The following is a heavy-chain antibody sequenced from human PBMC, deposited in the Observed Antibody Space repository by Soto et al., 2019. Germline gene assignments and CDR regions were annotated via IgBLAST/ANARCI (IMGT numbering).Heavy chain of an antibody. J-gene: IGHJ4*02. D-gene: IGHD4-4*01. V-gene: IGHV4-4*02. Sequence: SETLSLTCAVSGGSISSSNWWSWVRQPPGKGLEWIGEIYHSGSTNYNPSLKSRVTISVDKSKNQFSLKLSSVTAADTAVYYCAKSSFGNSGLFDYWGQGTLVT. CDR1: GGSISSSNW. CDR3: AKSSFGNSGLFDY. CDR2: IYHSGST.